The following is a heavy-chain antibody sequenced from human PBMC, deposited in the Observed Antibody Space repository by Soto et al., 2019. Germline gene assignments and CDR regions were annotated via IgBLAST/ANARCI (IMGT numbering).Heavy chain of an antibody. CDR3: AKALRRKTTVTPPAPYYHYGMDV. D-gene: IGHD4-17*01. CDR2: ISGSGRST. CDR1: GFTFSSYA. V-gene: IGHV3-23*01. J-gene: IGHJ6*02. Sequence: EVQLLESGGGLVQPGGCLRLSCAASGFTFSSYAMSLVRQAPGKGLVWVSAISGSGRSTYYADSVKGRFTISSVNSNNTLNQQMNSLSAEGTAVYYCAKALRRKTTVTPPAPYYHYGMDVWGQDTTVTGS.